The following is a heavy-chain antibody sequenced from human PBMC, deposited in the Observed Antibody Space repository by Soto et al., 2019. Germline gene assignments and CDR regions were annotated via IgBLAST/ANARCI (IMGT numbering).Heavy chain of an antibody. CDR1: GFTFSNAW. V-gene: IGHV3-15*01. CDR3: TTVPSYYDFWRGLDV. CDR2: IKSKTDGETT. D-gene: IGHD3-3*01. J-gene: IGHJ6*02. Sequence: GGSLRLSCAASGFTFSNAWMSWVRQAPGKGLEWVGRIKSKTDGETTDYAAPVKGRFTISRDDSKNTLYLQMNSLKTEDTAVYYCTTVPSYYDFWRGLDVWGQGTTVTVSS.